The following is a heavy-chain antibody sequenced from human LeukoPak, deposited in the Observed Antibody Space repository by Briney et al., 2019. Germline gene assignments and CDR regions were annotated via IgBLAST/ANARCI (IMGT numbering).Heavy chain of an antibody. CDR1: GFILSRYD. CDR2: IGTAGDP. Sequence: GGSLRLSCAATGFILSRYDMYWVRQATGKGLEWVSAIGTAGDPYYPGSVKGRFTISRENAKNSLYLQMNSLRAGNTAVYYCARGSYYYGSGSYRFGAFDIWGQGTMVTVSS. V-gene: IGHV3-13*05. CDR3: ARGSYYYGSGSYRFGAFDI. D-gene: IGHD3-10*01. J-gene: IGHJ3*02.